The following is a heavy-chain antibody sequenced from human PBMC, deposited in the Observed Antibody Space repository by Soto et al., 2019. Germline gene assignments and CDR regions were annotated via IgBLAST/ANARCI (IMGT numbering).Heavy chain of an antibody. J-gene: IGHJ3*02. Sequence: SVKVSCKASGGTFSSYAISWVRQAPGQGLEWMGGIIPIFGTANYAQKFQGRVTITADKSTSTACMELSSLRSEDTAVYYCARRPKADAFDIWGQGTMVTVSS. V-gene: IGHV1-69*06. CDR1: GGTFSSYA. CDR2: IIPIFGTA. CDR3: ARRPKADAFDI.